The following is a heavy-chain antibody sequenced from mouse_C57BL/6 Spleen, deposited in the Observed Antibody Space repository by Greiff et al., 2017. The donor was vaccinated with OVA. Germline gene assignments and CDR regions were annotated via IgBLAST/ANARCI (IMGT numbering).Heavy chain of an antibody. CDR3: ARSQGEYDVGTAMDC. V-gene: IGHV7-3*01. CDR1: GFTFTDYY. CDR2: IRNKANGYTT. D-gene: IGHD2-4*01. J-gene: IGHJ4*01. Sequence: EVKLMESGGGLVQPGGSLNLSCAASGFTFTDYYMSWVRQPPGKALEWLGFIRNKANGYTTEYSASVKGRFTISRDNSQSILYLQMNALRAEDSATYYGARSQGEYDVGTAMDCWGQGTSVTVSS.